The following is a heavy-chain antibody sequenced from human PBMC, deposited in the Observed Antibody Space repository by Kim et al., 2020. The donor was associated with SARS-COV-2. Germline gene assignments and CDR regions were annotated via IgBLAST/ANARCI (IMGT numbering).Heavy chain of an antibody. CDR3: ARRGSGNWYFDL. Sequence: NYNPSLKSRVTMSVDTSKNQFSLKLSSVTAADTAVYYCARRGSGNWYFDLWGRGTLVTVSS. J-gene: IGHJ2*01. V-gene: IGHV4-4*07. D-gene: IGHD1-26*01.